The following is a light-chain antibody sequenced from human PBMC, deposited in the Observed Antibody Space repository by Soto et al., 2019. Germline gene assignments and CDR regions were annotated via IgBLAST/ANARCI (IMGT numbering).Light chain of an antibody. V-gene: IGKV1-5*03. J-gene: IGKJ1*01. CDR3: QQYSNYAWT. Sequence: DIQMTQSPSTLSASVGDRVTITCRASQSIGNWLAWYQQKPGKAPNILIYQTSSLESGVPSRFSGSGSETEFTLTISSLQSDDFATYYCQQYSNYAWTFGQGTGVEIK. CDR1: QSIGNW. CDR2: QTS.